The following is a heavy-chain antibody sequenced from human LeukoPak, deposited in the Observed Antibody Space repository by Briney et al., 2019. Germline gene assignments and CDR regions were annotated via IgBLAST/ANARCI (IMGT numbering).Heavy chain of an antibody. CDR1: GSTSTAYY. V-gene: IGHV1-2*02. J-gene: IGHJ4*02. D-gene: IGHD3-16*01. CDR2: INTNSGGT. Sequence: GASVTLSCKASGSTSTAYYVHWVRQAPGQGLEWMGLINTNSGGTNYAQRFQGRVTMTRDTSISTAYMELSNLTSDDTAVYFCARDKGTLGGDYWGQGTLVTVSS. CDR3: ARDKGTLGGDY.